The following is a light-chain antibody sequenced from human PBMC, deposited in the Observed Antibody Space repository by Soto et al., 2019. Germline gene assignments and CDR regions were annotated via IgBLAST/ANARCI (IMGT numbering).Light chain of an antibody. J-gene: IGLJ1*01. CDR1: SIDVGGYNY. V-gene: IGLV2-14*01. Sequence: SVLTQPASVSGSPGQAITISCTGTSIDVGGYNYVSWYQQHAGKAPKLMIYEVSNRPSGVSTRFSVSKSGDTSSLTISALLAVHEPEYYFSSYTSSNTLAVLXSGTKAPVL. CDR3: SSYTSSNTLAV. CDR2: EVS.